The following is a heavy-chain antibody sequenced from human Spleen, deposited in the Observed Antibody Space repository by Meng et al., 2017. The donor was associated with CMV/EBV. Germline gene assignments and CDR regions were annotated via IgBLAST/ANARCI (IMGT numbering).Heavy chain of an antibody. CDR1: GYTFTSYG. CDR3: ARDNNWGPDY. CDR2: ISAYNGNT. Sequence: ASVKVSCKASGYTFTSYGISWVRQAPGQGLEWMGWISAYNGNTNYAQKLQGRVTITADKSTSTAYMELTRLTSDDTAVYYCARDNNWGPDYWGQGTLVTVSS. J-gene: IGHJ4*02. V-gene: IGHV1-18*01. D-gene: IGHD7-27*01.